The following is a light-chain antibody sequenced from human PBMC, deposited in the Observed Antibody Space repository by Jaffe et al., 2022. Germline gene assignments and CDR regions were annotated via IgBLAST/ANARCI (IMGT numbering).Light chain of an antibody. V-gene: IGKV1-5*03. Sequence: DIQMTQSPSSLSASVGNRVTITCRASQSISSWLAWYQQKPGKAPKLLIYEASNLESGDPSRFSGSGSGTEFTLTISSLQPADIATYFCQQYHSYPLTFGGGTKVEI. CDR3: QQYHSYPLT. CDR1: QSISSW. CDR2: EAS. J-gene: IGKJ4*01.